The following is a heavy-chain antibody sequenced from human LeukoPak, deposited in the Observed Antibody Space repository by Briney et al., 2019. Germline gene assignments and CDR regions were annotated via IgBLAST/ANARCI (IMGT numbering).Heavy chain of an antibody. Sequence: GGSLRLSCAASGFTFSSYAMSWVRQAPGKGLEWVSAISGSGGSTYHADSVKGRFTISRDNSKNTLYLQMNSLRAEDTAVYYCAKDIGATIWFDPWGQGTLVTVSS. CDR2: ISGSGGST. D-gene: IGHD5-12*01. J-gene: IGHJ5*02. CDR1: GFTFSSYA. CDR3: AKDIGATIWFDP. V-gene: IGHV3-23*01.